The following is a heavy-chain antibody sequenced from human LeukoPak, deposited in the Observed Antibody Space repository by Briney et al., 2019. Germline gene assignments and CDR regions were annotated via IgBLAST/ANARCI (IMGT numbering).Heavy chain of an antibody. Sequence: GGSLRLSCAASGFTFSSYAMSWVRQAPGKGLEWVSAISGSGDNTYYADSVKGRFTISRDNSKNTLYLQMNSLRAEDTAVYYCAKDGGGSLEWLPPMDVWGQGTTVTVSS. CDR3: AKDGGGSLEWLPPMDV. J-gene: IGHJ6*02. D-gene: IGHD3-3*01. CDR1: GFTFSSYA. CDR2: ISGSGDNT. V-gene: IGHV3-23*01.